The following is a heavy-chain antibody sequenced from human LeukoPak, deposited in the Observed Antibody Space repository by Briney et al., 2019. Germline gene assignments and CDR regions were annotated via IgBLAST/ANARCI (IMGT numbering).Heavy chain of an antibody. CDR3: AKAPYYYDSSGYYY. V-gene: IGHV3-23*01. J-gene: IGHJ4*02. Sequence: QPGGSLRLSCAASGFTFSSYAMSWVRQAPGKGLEWVSAISGSGGSTYYADSVKGRFTISRDNSKNTLYLQMNSLRAEDTAVYYCAKAPYYYDSSGYYYWGQGTLVTVSS. CDR1: GFTFSSYA. CDR2: ISGSGGST. D-gene: IGHD3-22*01.